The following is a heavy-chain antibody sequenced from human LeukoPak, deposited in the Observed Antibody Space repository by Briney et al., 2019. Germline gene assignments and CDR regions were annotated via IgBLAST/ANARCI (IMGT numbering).Heavy chain of an antibody. V-gene: IGHV4-39*07. CDR1: GGSISSSSYY. D-gene: IGHD5-18*01. CDR3: AREQGYSYGFGY. Sequence: PSETLSLTCTVSGGSISSSSYYWGWIRQPPGKGLEWIGSIYYSGSTYYNPSLKSRVTISVDTSKNQFSLKLSSVTAADTAVYYCAREQGYSYGFGYWGQGTLVTVSS. J-gene: IGHJ4*02. CDR2: IYYSGST.